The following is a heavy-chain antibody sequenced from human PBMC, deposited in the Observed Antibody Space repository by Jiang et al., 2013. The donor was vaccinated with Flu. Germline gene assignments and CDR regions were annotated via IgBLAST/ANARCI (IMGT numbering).Heavy chain of an antibody. CDR2: IHHSGKS. CDR3: ARNGFYSLTY. D-gene: IGHD3-3*01. CDR1: GDSIITDDW. J-gene: IGHJ4*02. V-gene: IGHV4-4*02. Sequence: GLVKPSGTLSLTCAVSGDSIITDDWWSWVRQAPGKGLEWIGEIHHSGKSNYNPSLKSRITFSLDTSKNQFSLRLSSVTAADTAVYYCARNGFYSLTYWGQGTLVTVSS.